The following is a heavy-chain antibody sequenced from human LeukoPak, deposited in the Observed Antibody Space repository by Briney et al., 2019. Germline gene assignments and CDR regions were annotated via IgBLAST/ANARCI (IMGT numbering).Heavy chain of an antibody. J-gene: IGHJ4*02. Sequence: PGGSLRLSCAASGFTFSSYSMNWVRQAPGKGLEWVSSISSSSSYIYYADSVKGRFTISRNNAKNSLYLQMNSLRTEDTAVYYCASTPGGKGWSYWGQGTQVTVSS. CDR3: ASTPGGKGWSY. CDR1: GFTFSSYS. D-gene: IGHD4-23*01. V-gene: IGHV3-21*01. CDR2: ISSSSSYI.